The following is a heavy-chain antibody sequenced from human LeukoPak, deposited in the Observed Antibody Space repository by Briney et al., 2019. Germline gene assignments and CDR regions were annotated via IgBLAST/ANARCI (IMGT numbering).Heavy chain of an antibody. CDR1: GYTFISYG. CDR2: ISAYNGNT. D-gene: IGHD2-15*01. Sequence: ASVKVSCKASGYTFISYGISWVRQAPGQGLEWMGWISAYNGNTNYAQKFQGRVTMTRDTSISTAYMELSRLRSDDTAVYYCARDYGYCSGGSCYSGWFDPWGQGTLVTVSS. CDR3: ARDYGYCSGGSCYSGWFDP. V-gene: IGHV1-18*01. J-gene: IGHJ5*02.